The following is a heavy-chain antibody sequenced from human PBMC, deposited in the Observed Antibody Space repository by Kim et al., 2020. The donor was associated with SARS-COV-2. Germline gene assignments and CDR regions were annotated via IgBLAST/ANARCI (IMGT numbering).Heavy chain of an antibody. CDR3: ARDSPSRLGDSSGKDAFDI. V-gene: IGHV1-69*13. CDR1: GGTFSSYA. D-gene: IGHD3-22*01. Sequence: SVKVSCKASGGTFSSYAISWVRQAPGQGLEWMGGIIPIFGTANYAQKFQGRVTITADESTSTAYMELSSLRSEDTAVYYCARDSPSRLGDSSGKDAFDIWGQGTMVTVSS. J-gene: IGHJ3*02. CDR2: IIPIFGTA.